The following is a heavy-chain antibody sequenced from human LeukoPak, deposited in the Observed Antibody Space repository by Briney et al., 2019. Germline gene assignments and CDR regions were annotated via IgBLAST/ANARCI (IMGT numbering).Heavy chain of an antibody. CDR2: INHSGST. Sequence: ETLSLTCAVYGGSFSGYYWSWIRQPPGKGLEWIGEINHSGSTNYNPSLKSRVTISVDTSKNQFSLKLSSVTAADTAVYYCARGRRILLWLSMYAFDIWGQGTMVTVSS. J-gene: IGHJ3*02. CDR1: GGSFSGYY. D-gene: IGHD5-18*01. CDR3: ARGRRILLWLSMYAFDI. V-gene: IGHV4-34*01.